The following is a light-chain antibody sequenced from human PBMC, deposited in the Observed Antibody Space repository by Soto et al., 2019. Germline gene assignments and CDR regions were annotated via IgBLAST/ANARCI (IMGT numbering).Light chain of an antibody. V-gene: IGLV3-25*03. CDR3: QSADSSGSCQGV. CDR2: KDS. CDR1: TLPKQY. J-gene: IGLJ2*01. Sequence: SYELTQPPSVSVSPGQTARITCSGNTLPKQYAYWYQQKPGQAPVVVIYKDSERPSGIPERFSGSSSGTTVTLTISGVQAEDEADYYCQSADSSGSCQGVFGGGTKLTVL.